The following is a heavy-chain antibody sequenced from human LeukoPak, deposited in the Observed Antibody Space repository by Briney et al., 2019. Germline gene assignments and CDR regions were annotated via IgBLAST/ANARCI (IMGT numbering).Heavy chain of an antibody. CDR3: SSFVVPAAMFDY. CDR1: GGSIRSSNW. Sequence: SETLSLTGAVSGGSIRSSNWGGWVRQPPGKGLEWIGEIYHSGSTNYNPSLKSRVTISVDKSKNQFSLKLSSVTAADTAVYYWSSFVVPAAMFDYWGQGTLVTVSS. CDR2: IYHSGST. V-gene: IGHV4-4*02. J-gene: IGHJ4*02. D-gene: IGHD2-2*01.